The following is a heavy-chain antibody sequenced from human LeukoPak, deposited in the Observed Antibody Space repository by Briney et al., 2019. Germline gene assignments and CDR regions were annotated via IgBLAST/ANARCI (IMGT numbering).Heavy chain of an antibody. J-gene: IGHJ4*02. CDR3: AKEPANSRYWHYFDY. CDR1: GFTFRTYA. Sequence: GGSLRLSCAASGFTFRTYAMSGVRQAPGKGLEWVSDISGRGDSTYYADSVKGRFTISRDNPKNTLYLQMNGLRAEDTAGYYCAKEPANSRYWHYFDYWGQGTLVTVSS. CDR2: ISGRGDST. V-gene: IGHV3-23*01. D-gene: IGHD5-12*01.